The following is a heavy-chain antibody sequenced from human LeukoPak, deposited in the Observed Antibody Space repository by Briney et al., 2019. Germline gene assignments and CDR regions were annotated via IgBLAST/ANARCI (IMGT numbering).Heavy chain of an antibody. J-gene: IGHJ6*02. V-gene: IGHV4-34*01. CDR3: ARGGNVLRYFDWLAYGMDV. Sequence: SETLSLTCAVYDGSFSGYYWSWIRQPPGKGLEWIGEINHSGSTNYNPSLKSRVTISVDTSKNQFSLKLSSVTAADTAVYYCARGGNVLRYFDWLAYGMDVWGQGTTVTVSS. CDR2: INHSGST. D-gene: IGHD3-9*01. CDR1: DGSFSGYY.